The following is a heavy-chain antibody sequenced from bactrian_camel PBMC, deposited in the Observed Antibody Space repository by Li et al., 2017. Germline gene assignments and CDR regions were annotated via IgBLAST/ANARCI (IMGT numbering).Heavy chain of an antibody. D-gene: IGHD7*01. CDR3: AAAGDWWCSPSSDFPF. V-gene: IGHV3S63*01. CDR2: ISSDGRT. J-gene: IGHJ4*01. Sequence: VQLVESGGGSVQAGGSLRLSCTASGFAFDSDMGWFRLAPGNECELVSTISSDGRTYYSDSVKGRFTISQDNAKNTVYLQMNRLRPEDTAMYYCAAAGDWWCSPSSDFPFWGQGTQVTVS. CDR1: GFAFDSD.